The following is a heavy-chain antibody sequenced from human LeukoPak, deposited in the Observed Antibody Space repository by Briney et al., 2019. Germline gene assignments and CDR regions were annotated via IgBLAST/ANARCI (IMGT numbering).Heavy chain of an antibody. Sequence: GGSLRLSCAASGFTVSSNYMSWVRQAPGKGLEWVSVIYSGGSTYYADSVKGRFTISRDNSKNTLYLQMNSLRAEDTAVYYCARAWGGYGDTDYYYYGMDVWGQGTTVTVSS. D-gene: IGHD5-12*01. V-gene: IGHV3-66*01. J-gene: IGHJ6*02. CDR1: GFTVSSNY. CDR3: ARAWGGYGDTDYYYYGMDV. CDR2: IYSGGST.